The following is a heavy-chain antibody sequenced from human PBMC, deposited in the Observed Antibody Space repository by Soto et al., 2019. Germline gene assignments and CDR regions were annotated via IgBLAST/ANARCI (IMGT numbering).Heavy chain of an antibody. CDR1: GYTFTGYY. D-gene: IGHD3-3*01. CDR2: INPNSGGT. CDR3: ARGKITIFGVANDAFDI. J-gene: IGHJ3*02. Sequence: ASVKVSRKASGYTFTGYYMHWVRQAPGQGLEWMGWINPNSGGTNYAQKFQGWVTMTRDTSISTAYMELSRLRSDDTAVYYCARGKITIFGVANDAFDIWGQGTMVTVSS. V-gene: IGHV1-2*04.